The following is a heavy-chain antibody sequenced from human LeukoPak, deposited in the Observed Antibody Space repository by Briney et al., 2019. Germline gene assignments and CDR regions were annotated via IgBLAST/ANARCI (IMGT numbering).Heavy chain of an antibody. CDR1: GGSISSGDYY. V-gene: IGHV4-30-4*08. D-gene: IGHD3-3*01. CDR2: IYYSGST. J-gene: IGHJ3*02. CDR3: ARVGFDDFWSGYLISDAFDI. Sequence: PSQTLSLTCTVSGGSISSGDYYWSWIRQPPGKGLEWIGYIYYSGSTYYNPSLKSRVTISVDTSKNQFSLKLSTVTAADTAVYYCARVGFDDFWSGYLISDAFDIWGQGTMDTVSS.